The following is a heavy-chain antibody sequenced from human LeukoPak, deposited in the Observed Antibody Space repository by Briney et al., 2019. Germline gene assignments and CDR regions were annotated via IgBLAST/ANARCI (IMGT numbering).Heavy chain of an antibody. CDR3: ARSGLEWLLYDSLDI. CDR2: ISYDGSTE. V-gene: IGHV3-30*04. CDR1: GFTFSSYA. J-gene: IGHJ3*02. D-gene: IGHD3-3*01. Sequence: GGSLRLSCAASGFTFSSYAMHWVRQAPGKGLEWAAVISYDGSTEYSADSVKGRFTISRDNSKSMVFLQMNSLRPEDTAVYYCARSGLEWLLYDSLDIWGQGTMVTVSS.